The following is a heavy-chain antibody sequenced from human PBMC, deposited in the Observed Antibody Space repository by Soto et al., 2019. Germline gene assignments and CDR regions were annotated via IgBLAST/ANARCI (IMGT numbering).Heavy chain of an antibody. CDR1: GFIFTSYW. CDR2: IDTKDSYT. Sequence: GESLKISCKGSGFIFTSYWISWVRQMPGKGLEWMGRIDTKDSYTNYSPSFQGHVTISPDKSVSTAYLKWSSLKASDTAIYYCARHLTEINYGDKGPNDAFDIWSQGTMVTVSS. J-gene: IGHJ3*02. V-gene: IGHV5-10-1*01. CDR3: ARHLTEINYGDKGPNDAFDI. D-gene: IGHD2-21*01.